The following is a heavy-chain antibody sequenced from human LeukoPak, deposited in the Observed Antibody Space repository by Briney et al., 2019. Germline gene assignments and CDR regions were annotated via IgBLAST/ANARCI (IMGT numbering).Heavy chain of an antibody. Sequence: PSETLSLTCAVYGGSFSGYYWSWIRQPPGKGLEWIGEINHSGSTNYNPSLKSRVTISVDTSKNQFSLKLSSVTAADTAVYYCASPQRNGSWSYRYFQHWGQGTLVTVSS. J-gene: IGHJ1*01. D-gene: IGHD3-10*01. V-gene: IGHV4-34*01. CDR2: INHSGST. CDR3: ASPQRNGSWSYRYFQH. CDR1: GGSFSGYY.